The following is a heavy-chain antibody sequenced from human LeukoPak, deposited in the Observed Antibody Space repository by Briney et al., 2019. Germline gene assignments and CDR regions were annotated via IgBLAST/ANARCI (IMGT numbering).Heavy chain of an antibody. D-gene: IGHD3-22*01. Sequence: PGGSLRLSCAASGFIFTDYWMYWVRQAPGKGLEWVSAISGSGGSTYYADSVKGRFTISRDNSKNTLYLQMNSLRAEDTAVYYCARDRYDSSGYPHYWGQGTLVTVSS. CDR3: ARDRYDSSGYPHY. CDR2: ISGSGGST. V-gene: IGHV3-23*01. J-gene: IGHJ4*02. CDR1: GFIFTDYW.